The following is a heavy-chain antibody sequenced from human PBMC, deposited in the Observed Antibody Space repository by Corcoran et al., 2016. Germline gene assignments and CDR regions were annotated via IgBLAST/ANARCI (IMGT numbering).Heavy chain of an antibody. J-gene: IGHJ5*02. D-gene: IGHD3-10*01. CDR2: IRSKANSYAT. V-gene: IGHV3-73*02. Sequence: EVQLVESGGGLVQPGGSLKLSCAASGFTFSDSAMHWVRQASGKGLEWVGRIRSKANSYATAYAASVKGRFTISRDDSKNTASLQMNSLKTEETAVYYCTRPDGSGTNWFDPWGQGTLVTVSS. CDR1: GFTFSDSA. CDR3: TRPDGSGTNWFDP.